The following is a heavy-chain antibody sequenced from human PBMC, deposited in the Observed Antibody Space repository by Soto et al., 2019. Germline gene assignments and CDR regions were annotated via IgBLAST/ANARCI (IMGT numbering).Heavy chain of an antibody. Sequence: HPGGFLSLSCAASGFTFSSYGMHWVRQAPGKGLEWVAVIWYDGSNKYYADSVKGRFTISRDNSKNTLYLQMNSLRAEDTAVYYCAKVERRKTALYYYYGMDVWGQGTTVTVSS. CDR3: AKVERRKTALYYYYGMDV. V-gene: IGHV3-33*06. CDR1: GFTFSSYG. D-gene: IGHD1-1*01. CDR2: IWYDGSNK. J-gene: IGHJ6*02.